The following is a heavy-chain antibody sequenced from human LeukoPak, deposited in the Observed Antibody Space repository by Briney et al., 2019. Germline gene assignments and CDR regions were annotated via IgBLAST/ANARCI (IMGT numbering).Heavy chain of an antibody. D-gene: IGHD4-23*01. Sequence: GGSLRLSCAASGFTFSNYGMHWVRQAPGKGLEWVAVTWYDGSNKYYADSVKGRFTSSRDNSKNTLHMQMDSLRAEDTAVYYCAAGSRRVYGGNSDPGFDYWGQGTLVTVSS. CDR2: TWYDGSNK. J-gene: IGHJ4*02. CDR1: GFTFSNYG. CDR3: AAGSRRVYGGNSDPGFDY. V-gene: IGHV3-33*01.